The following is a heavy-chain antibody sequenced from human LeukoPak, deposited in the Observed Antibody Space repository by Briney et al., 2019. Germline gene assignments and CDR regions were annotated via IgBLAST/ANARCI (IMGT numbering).Heavy chain of an antibody. D-gene: IGHD2-15*01. CDR3: ARGPPVVAATSYYFDY. Sequence: GGTLRLSCAASGFTFSSYGMSWVRQAPGKGLEWVSAISGSGGSTYYADSVKGRFTISRDNAKNSLYLQMNSLRAEDTAVYYCARGPPVVAATSYYFDYWGQGTLVTVSS. CDR1: GFTFSSYG. CDR2: ISGSGGST. J-gene: IGHJ4*02. V-gene: IGHV3-23*01.